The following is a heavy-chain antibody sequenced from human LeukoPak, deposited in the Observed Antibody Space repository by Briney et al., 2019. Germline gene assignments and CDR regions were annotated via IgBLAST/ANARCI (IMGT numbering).Heavy chain of an antibody. Sequence: GASVKVSCKASGGTFSSYGISWVRQAPGQGVEWMGGIIPIFGTANYAQKFQGRVTITTDESTSTAYMELSSLRSEHTAVYYCGVAAHSNNYYYYYMDVWGKGTTVTVSS. D-gene: IGHD6-6*01. CDR3: GVAAHSNNYYYYYMDV. CDR2: IIPIFGTA. CDR1: GGTFSSYG. V-gene: IGHV1-69*05. J-gene: IGHJ6*03.